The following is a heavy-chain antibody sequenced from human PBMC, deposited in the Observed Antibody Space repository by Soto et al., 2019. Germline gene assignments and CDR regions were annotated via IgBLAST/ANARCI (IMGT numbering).Heavy chain of an antibody. V-gene: IGHV4-4*07. J-gene: IGHJ4*02. CDR2: IYASGST. CDR1: GGSISPYY. CDR3: ARGGMVIIPSATAFDY. Sequence: SETLSLTCTVSGGSISPYYWSWIRQPAGKGLEWIGRIYASGSTNYNPSLKGRVTMSVATSKNQFSLKLSSMTAADTAVYYCARGGMVIIPSATAFDYWGPGTLVTVSS. D-gene: IGHD3-3*01.